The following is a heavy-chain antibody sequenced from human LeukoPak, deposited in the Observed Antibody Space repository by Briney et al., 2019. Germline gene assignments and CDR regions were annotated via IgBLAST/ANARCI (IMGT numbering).Heavy chain of an antibody. Sequence: SEILSLTCAVYGGSFSGYYWSWIRRPPGKGLEWIGEINHSGSTNYNPSLKSRVTISVDTSKNQFSLKLSSVTAADTAVYYCARGRRFDYWGQGTLVTVSS. CDR1: GGSFSGYY. CDR3: ARGRRFDY. V-gene: IGHV4-34*01. CDR2: INHSGST. J-gene: IGHJ4*02.